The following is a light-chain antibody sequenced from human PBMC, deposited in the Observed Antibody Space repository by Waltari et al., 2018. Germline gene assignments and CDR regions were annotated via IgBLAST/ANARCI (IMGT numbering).Light chain of an antibody. CDR1: QSISNW. CDR3: QQYYSYPRT. J-gene: IGKJ1*01. V-gene: IGKV1-5*03. CDR2: KTS. Sequence: TCRASQSISNWLAWYQHKPGKAPKHLIFKTSSLESGVPSRFSGRGSGTDFTLTISSLQPEDYATFYCQQYYSYPRTFGQGTKVEIK.